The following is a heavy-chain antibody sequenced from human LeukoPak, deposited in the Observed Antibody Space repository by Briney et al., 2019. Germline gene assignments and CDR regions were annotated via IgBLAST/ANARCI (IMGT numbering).Heavy chain of an antibody. CDR3: AKIPLRYAFDI. CDR2: IYDSGST. V-gene: IGHV4-59*12. CDR1: GGSISSYY. D-gene: IGHD2-21*01. Sequence: SETLSLTCTVSGGSISSYYWSWIRQLPGKGLEWIGYIYDSGSTNYNPSLKSRVTISVDTSKNQFSLKLSSVTAADTAAYYCAKIPLRYAFDIWGQGTMVTVSS. J-gene: IGHJ3*02.